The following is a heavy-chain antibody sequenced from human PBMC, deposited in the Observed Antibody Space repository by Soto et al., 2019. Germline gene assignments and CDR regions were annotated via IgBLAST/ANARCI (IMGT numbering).Heavy chain of an antibody. D-gene: IGHD3-10*01. CDR1: GGSISSGGYY. J-gene: IGHJ5*02. V-gene: IGHV4-31*01. CDR3: AREVAGILNWFDP. Sequence: QVQLQESGPGLVKPTQTLSLTCTVSGGSISSGGYYWSWIRQHPGKGLEWIGNIYHSGSTYYNPSLKRQVTISVETSKNQFSLKPRPVNAADTAVDYCAREVAGILNWFDPWGEGTRVTVS. CDR2: IYHSGST.